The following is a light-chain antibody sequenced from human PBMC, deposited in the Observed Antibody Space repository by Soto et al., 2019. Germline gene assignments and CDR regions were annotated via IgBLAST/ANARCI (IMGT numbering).Light chain of an antibody. CDR1: QSVSSNY. CDR2: GAS. CDR3: QQYAGSSYT. V-gene: IGKV3-20*01. J-gene: IGKJ2*01. Sequence: EIVLTQSPGTLSLSPGERATLSCRASQSVSSNYLVWYQQKPGQAPRPLIYGASTRATGIPDRFSGSGSGTDFTLPISRLEPEDFAVYYCQQYAGSSYTFGQPTKLEIK.